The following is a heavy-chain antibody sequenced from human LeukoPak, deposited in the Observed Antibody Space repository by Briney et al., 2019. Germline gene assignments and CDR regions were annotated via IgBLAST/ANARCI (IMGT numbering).Heavy chain of an antibody. V-gene: IGHV1-24*01. J-gene: IGHJ5*02. CDR1: GYTLTELS. Sequence: GASVKVSCKVSGYTLTELSMHWARQAHGKGLEWMGGFDPEDGETIYAQKFQGRVTMTEDTSTDTAYMELSSLRSEDTAVYYCATDGRPYCSSTSCYGWFDPWGQGTLVTVSS. CDR2: FDPEDGET. CDR3: ATDGRPYCSSTSCYGWFDP. D-gene: IGHD2-2*01.